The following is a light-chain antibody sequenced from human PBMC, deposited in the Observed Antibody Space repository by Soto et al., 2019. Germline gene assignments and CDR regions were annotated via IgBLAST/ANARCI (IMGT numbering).Light chain of an antibody. J-gene: IGLJ2*01. V-gene: IGLV2-14*03. Sequence: QSALTQPASVSGSPGQSITISCTGTSSDVGAYNRVSWYQQHPDKAPKLMIYDVSDRPSGVSNRFSGSKSANTASLTISGLQAEDEADYYCSSQASGSTLIFGWGTKLTVL. CDR1: SSDVGAYNR. CDR2: DVS. CDR3: SSQASGSTLI.